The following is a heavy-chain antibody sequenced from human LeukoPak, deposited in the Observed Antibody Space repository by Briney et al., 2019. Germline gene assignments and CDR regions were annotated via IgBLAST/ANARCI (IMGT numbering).Heavy chain of an antibody. CDR2: MNPNSGNT. J-gene: IGHJ4*02. V-gene: IGHV1-8*01. CDR3: ARGRRQQLVRKSPTMYYFDY. Sequence: GASVKVSCKASGYTFTSYDINWVRQATGQGLEWMGWMNPNSGNTGYAQKFQGGVTMTRNTSISTAYMELSSLRSEDTAVYYCARGRRQQLVRKSPTMYYFDYWGQGTLVTVSS. D-gene: IGHD6-13*01. CDR1: GYTFTSYD.